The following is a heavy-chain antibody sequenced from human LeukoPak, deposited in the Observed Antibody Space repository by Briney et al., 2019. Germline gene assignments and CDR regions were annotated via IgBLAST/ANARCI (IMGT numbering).Heavy chain of an antibody. V-gene: IGHV3-11*06. Sequence: PGGSLRLSCAASGFTFSDYYMSWIRQAPGKGLEWVSYISSSSSYTNYADSVKGRFTISRDNSKNTLYLQMNSLRAEDTAVYYCARDGPLGSYDSSGYYYGLFDYWGQGTLVTVSS. CDR2: ISSSSSYT. CDR3: ARDGPLGSYDSSGYYYGLFDY. CDR1: GFTFSDYY. D-gene: IGHD3-22*01. J-gene: IGHJ4*02.